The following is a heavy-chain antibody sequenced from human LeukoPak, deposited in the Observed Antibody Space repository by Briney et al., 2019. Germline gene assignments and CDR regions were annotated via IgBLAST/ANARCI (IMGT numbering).Heavy chain of an antibody. Sequence: PGGPLRLSCAASGSGVSSNDMSWVRQAPGKGLEWVSLIYAGGGSGAYYADSVRGRFTGSRHDSKNTLNLQMNSLRVDDTAMYYCLRQGPGNPPRWGQGTLVTVSS. CDR3: LRQGPGNPPR. CDR1: GSGVSSND. V-gene: IGHV3-53*04. D-gene: IGHD1-14*01. J-gene: IGHJ4*02. CDR2: IYAGGGSGA.